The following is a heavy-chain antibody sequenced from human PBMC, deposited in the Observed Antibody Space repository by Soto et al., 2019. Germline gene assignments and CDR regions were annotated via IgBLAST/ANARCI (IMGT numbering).Heavy chain of an antibody. V-gene: IGHV5-10-1*01. J-gene: IGHJ4*02. CDR3: ARLCRDRYEIGY. Sequence: GESLRIWCKGSGDSFTSYWIIWVLQMPGKGLEWMGRIDRSDSYTNYSPSFQGHVTISADKSISTAYLQWSSLKASDTAMYYCARLCRDRYEIGYWGQGTLVTVSS. D-gene: IGHD5-12*01. CDR2: IDRSDSYT. CDR1: GDSFTSYW.